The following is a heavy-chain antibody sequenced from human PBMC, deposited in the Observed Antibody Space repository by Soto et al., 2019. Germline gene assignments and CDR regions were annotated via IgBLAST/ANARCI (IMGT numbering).Heavy chain of an antibody. CDR3: ARLLPAAIWLATHAFDI. CDR2: IYPGDSDT. J-gene: IGHJ3*02. CDR1: RYSFTSYW. D-gene: IGHD2-2*01. Sequence: PGESLKISCKGSRYSFTSYWIGWVRQMPGKGLEWMGIIYPGDSDTRYSPSFQGQVTISADKSISTAYLQWSSLKASDTAMYYCARLLPAAIWLATHAFDIWGQGTMVTVSS. V-gene: IGHV5-51*01.